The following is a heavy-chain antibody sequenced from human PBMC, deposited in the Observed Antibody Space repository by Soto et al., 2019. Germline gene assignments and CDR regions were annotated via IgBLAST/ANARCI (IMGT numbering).Heavy chain of an antibody. CDR3: AIIVHTSVAASSANAFDI. CDR1: GYTFTSYG. CDR2: ISAYNGNT. J-gene: IGHJ3*02. Sequence: QVQLVQSGAEVKKPGASVKVSCKASGYTFTSYGISWVRQAPGQGLEWMGWISAYNGNTNYAQKLQGRVTMTTNTTTSTAYRELRGMRSDDTAVYYGAIIVHTSVAASSANAFDIWGQGTMVTVSS. D-gene: IGHD2-15*01. V-gene: IGHV1-18*04.